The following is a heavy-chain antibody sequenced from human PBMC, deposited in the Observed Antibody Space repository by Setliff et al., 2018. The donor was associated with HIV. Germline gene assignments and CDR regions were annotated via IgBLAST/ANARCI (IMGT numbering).Heavy chain of an antibody. V-gene: IGHV4-59*01. CDR2: IYFTGSS. CDR3: ARPRSGTYRGHYYYYMDV. Sequence: PSETLSLTCTVSGGSISTYYWSWIRQPPGKGLEWIGSIYFTGSSDNNPSLKSRVTLSVDTSKHQFSLKLSSVTAADTAVYYCARPRSGTYRGHYYYYMDVWGKGTTVTVSS. CDR1: GGSISTYY. J-gene: IGHJ6*03. D-gene: IGHD3-10*01.